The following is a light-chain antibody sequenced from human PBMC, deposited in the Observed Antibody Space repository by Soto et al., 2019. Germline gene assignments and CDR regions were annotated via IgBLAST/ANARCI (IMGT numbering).Light chain of an antibody. J-gene: IGLJ2*01. CDR3: SSSEDDYTFVV. CDR2: DVS. Sequence: QSALTQPRSVSGSPGQSVTISCTGTTSDVGGYNYVSWYQQHPGKAPKLMIYDVSKRPSGVPDRFSGSKSGNTASLTISGLQAEDEADYYCSSSEDDYTFVVFGGGTQLTVL. V-gene: IGLV2-11*01. CDR1: TSDVGGYNY.